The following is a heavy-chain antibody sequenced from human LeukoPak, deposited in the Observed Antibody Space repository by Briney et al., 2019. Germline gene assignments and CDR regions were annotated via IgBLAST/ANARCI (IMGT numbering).Heavy chain of an antibody. Sequence: SLRLSCXXXXFTFSSYAMHWVRQAPGKGLEWVAVISYDGSNKYYADSVKGRFTISRDNSKNTLYLQMNSLRAEDTAVYYCAREGLDSSTVVTRGGYDYWGQGTLVTVSS. D-gene: IGHD3-22*01. CDR2: ISYDGSNK. V-gene: IGHV3-30-3*01. J-gene: IGHJ4*02. CDR1: XFTFSSYA. CDR3: AREGLDSSTVVTRGGYDY.